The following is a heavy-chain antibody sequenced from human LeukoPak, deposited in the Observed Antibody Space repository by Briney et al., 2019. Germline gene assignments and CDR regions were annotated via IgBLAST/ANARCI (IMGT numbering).Heavy chain of an antibody. V-gene: IGHV4-34*01. CDR3: ATPIGYSSSSEE. J-gene: IGHJ4*02. CDR2: LNDSGST. Sequence: SETLSLTCAVYGGSFSGNYWAWIRQPPGKGLEWIGELNDSGSTNYNPSLKSRVTISLDTSKNQFSLRLSSVTAADTAVYYCATPIGYSSSSEEWGQGTLVTVSS. D-gene: IGHD6-13*01. CDR1: GGSFSGNY.